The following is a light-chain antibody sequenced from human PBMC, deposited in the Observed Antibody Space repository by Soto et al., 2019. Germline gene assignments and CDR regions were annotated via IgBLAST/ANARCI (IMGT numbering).Light chain of an antibody. CDR2: GAS. CDR1: QSVSSY. V-gene: IGKV3-15*01. J-gene: IGKJ4*01. Sequence: EIVLTHSPATLSLSPGERATLSCRASQSVSSYLAWYQQKPGQAPRLLIYGASTRATGIPARFSGSGSGTEFTLTISSLQSEDFAVYYCQQYNNWPLTFGGGTKVDIK. CDR3: QQYNNWPLT.